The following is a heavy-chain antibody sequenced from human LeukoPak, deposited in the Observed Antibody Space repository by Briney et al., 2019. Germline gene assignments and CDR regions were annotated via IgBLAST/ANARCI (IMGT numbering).Heavy chain of an antibody. CDR3: AREGDIVVVPAAIPSEFDP. J-gene: IGHJ5*02. CDR1: GGTFSSYA. V-gene: IGHV1-69*01. D-gene: IGHD2-2*02. Sequence: SVKVSCKASGGTFSSYAISWVRQAPGQGLEWMGGIIPIFGTANYAQKFQGRVTITADESTSTAYMELSSLRSEDTAVYYCAREGDIVVVPAAIPSEFDPWGQGTLVTVSS. CDR2: IIPIFGTA.